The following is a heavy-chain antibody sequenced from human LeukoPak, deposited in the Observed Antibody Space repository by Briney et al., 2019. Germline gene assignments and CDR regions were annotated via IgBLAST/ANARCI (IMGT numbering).Heavy chain of an antibody. CDR2: INPNSGGT. V-gene: IGHV1-2*02. Sequence: ASVKVPCKASGYTFTGYYMHWVRQAPGQGLEWMGWINPNSGGTNYAQKFQGRVTMTRDTSISTAYMELSRLRSDDTAVYYCAKSGYDYYYYGMDVWGQGTTVTVSS. CDR3: AKSGYDYYYYGMDV. D-gene: IGHD5-12*01. CDR1: GYTFTGYY. J-gene: IGHJ6*02.